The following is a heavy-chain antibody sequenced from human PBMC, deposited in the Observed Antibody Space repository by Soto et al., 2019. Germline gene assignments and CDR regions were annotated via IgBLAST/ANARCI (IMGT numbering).Heavy chain of an antibody. J-gene: IGHJ6*02. CDR1: GGTFSSYA. CDR2: IIPIFGTA. Sequence: QVQLVQSGAEVKKPGSSVKVSCKASGGTFSSYAISWVRQAPGQGLEWMGGIIPIFGTANYAQKFQGRVTITADESTSTAYMELSSLRSEDTALYYCARGRGDCSGGSCYPYYYYYGMDVWGQGTTVTVSS. CDR3: ARGRGDCSGGSCYPYYYYYGMDV. V-gene: IGHV1-69*01. D-gene: IGHD2-15*01.